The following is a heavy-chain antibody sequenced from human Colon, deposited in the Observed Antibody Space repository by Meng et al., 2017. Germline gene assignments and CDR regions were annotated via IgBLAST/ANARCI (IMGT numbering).Heavy chain of an antibody. J-gene: IGHJ3*02. D-gene: IGHD1-20*01. Sequence: GESLKISCAASGFTFRNYALHWVRQAPGKGLEWVSVIAHDGDKKYYGDSVRGRFTISRDKSNNTLYLHMSSLRFEDTAVYYCARVTGIVTCDSAFDIWGQGTMVTVAS. CDR1: GFTFRNYA. CDR3: ARVTGIVTCDSAFDI. V-gene: IGHV3-30*04. CDR2: IAHDGDKK.